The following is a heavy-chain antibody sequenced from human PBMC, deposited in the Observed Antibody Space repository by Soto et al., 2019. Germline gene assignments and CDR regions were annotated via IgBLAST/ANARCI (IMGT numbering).Heavy chain of an antibody. CDR1: GFTFSSYA. J-gene: IGHJ4*02. CDR3: AKESYPQRAYDILTGYWSAEPYFDY. D-gene: IGHD3-9*01. Sequence: GGSLRLSCAASGFTFSSYAMSWVRQAPGKVLEWVSAISGSGGSTYYAASVKGRFTISRDNSKNTLYLQMNSLRAEETAVYYCAKESYPQRAYDILTGYWSAEPYFDYWGQGTLVTVSS. V-gene: IGHV3-23*01. CDR2: ISGSGGST.